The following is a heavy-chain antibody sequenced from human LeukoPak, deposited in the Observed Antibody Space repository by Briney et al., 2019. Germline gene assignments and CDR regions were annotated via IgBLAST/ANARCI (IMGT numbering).Heavy chain of an antibody. V-gene: IGHV3-7*01. J-gene: IGHJ4*02. Sequence: PRGSLRLSCSAPGLSFRIYWISSIRQTPGKGVENVANIESNGGDNYYVVSVKGRFTISRDNAKNSLYLQMNSLRAEDTAVYYCASAVRGSSVDYWGQGTLVTVSS. CDR1: GLSFRIYW. CDR2: IESNGGDN. CDR3: ASAVRGSSVDY.